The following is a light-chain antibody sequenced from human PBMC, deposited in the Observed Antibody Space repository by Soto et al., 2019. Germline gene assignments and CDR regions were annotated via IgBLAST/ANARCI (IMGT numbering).Light chain of an antibody. CDR3: QQYHSFPFT. CDR1: QSIGSL. CDR2: KAS. V-gene: IGKV1-5*03. Sequence: DIQMTQSPSTLSASVGDSVTITCRASQSIGSLLAWYQQKPGKAPKLLIYKASTLESGVPSRFSGSGSGTEFTLTISSLQLDDFAAYYCQQYHSFPFTFGPGTQVDIK. J-gene: IGKJ3*01.